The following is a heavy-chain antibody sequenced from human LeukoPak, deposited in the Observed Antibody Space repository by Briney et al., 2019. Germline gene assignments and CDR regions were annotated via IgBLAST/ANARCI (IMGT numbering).Heavy chain of an antibody. Sequence: GGSLRLSCAASGFTLSDYYMNWIRQAPGKGLEWFSHISSSDSSTYHADSVKGRFTISRDKAKNSLYLQMNSLRAEDTAVYYCARGTGSNNWFDPWGQGTLVTVSS. CDR2: ISSSDSST. CDR1: GFTLSDYY. V-gene: IGHV3-11*01. J-gene: IGHJ5*02. CDR3: ARGTGSNNWFDP. D-gene: IGHD1-26*01.